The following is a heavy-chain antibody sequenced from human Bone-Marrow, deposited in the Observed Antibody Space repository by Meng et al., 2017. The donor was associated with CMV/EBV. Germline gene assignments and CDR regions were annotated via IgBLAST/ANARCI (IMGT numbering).Heavy chain of an antibody. V-gene: IGHV3-48*04. J-gene: IGHJ4*02. CDR1: GFTFSSYA. D-gene: IGHD3-10*01. Sequence: GESLKISCAASGFTFSSYAMHWVRQAPGKGLEWLSYISSSGSAIYYTDSVKGRFTVSRDNAKTSLYLQLTNLRAEDTAVYYCARGPTRDYYGSGYYFDYWGQGTLVTVSS. CDR3: ARGPTRDYYGSGYYFDY. CDR2: ISSSGSAI.